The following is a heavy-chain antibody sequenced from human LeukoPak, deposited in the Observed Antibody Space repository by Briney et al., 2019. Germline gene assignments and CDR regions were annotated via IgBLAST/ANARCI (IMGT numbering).Heavy chain of an antibody. Sequence: ASVKVSCKASGYTFTNYGISWVRQAPGQGLEWMGWISGYNGNTKYAKKLQGRVSMTTDTSTRTAYMEVRRLRSEDTAVDFCARGSTVRYYYDSSGYYRGSFDYWGQGTLVTVSS. V-gene: IGHV1-18*01. J-gene: IGHJ4*02. CDR2: ISGYNGNT. CDR1: GYTFTNYG. D-gene: IGHD3-22*01. CDR3: ARGSTVRYYYDSSGYYRGSFDY.